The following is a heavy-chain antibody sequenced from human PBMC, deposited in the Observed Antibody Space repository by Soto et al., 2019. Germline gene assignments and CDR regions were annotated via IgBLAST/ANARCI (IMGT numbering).Heavy chain of an antibody. CDR3: AKAPYCSGGSCYSLDY. CDR1: GRNVSSYG. V-gene: IGHV3-23*01. CDR2: MSGSSSST. D-gene: IGHD2-15*01. J-gene: IGHJ4*02. Sequence: PGGAVRLSGERSGRNVSSYGWWRVRQATRGGLEWVSSMSGSSSSTYYADSVKGRFTISRDNSKNTLYLQMNSLRAEDTAVYYCAKAPYCSGGSCYSLDYWGQGPLVTVSS.